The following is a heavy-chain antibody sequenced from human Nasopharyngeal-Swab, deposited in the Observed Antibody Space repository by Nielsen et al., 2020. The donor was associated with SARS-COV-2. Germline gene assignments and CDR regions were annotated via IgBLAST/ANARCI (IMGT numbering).Heavy chain of an antibody. CDR2: VTRSGYGT. CDR1: GFIYSSYA. V-gene: IGHV3-23*01. J-gene: IGHJ3*02. D-gene: IGHD3-10*01. CDR3: ARKDVFAYGVDAFDI. Sequence: GESLKISCAASGFIYSSYAMTWVRQAPGTGLESVSVVTRSGYGTDYADSVTGRFTIARDKAKNTLYLQMNSLRAEDTAVYYCARKDVFAYGVDAFDIWGQGTMVTVSS.